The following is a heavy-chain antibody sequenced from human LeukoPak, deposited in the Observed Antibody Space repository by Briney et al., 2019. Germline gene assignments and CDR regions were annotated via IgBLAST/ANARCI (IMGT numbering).Heavy chain of an antibody. CDR3: ARDRFDQYYYGSGSPPYAFDI. Sequence: ASVKVSCKASGGTFSSYAISWVRQAPGQGLEWMGRIIPILGIANYAQKFQGRVTITADKSTSTAYMELSSLRSEDTAVYYCARDRFDQYYYGSGSPPYAFDIWGQGTMVTVSS. V-gene: IGHV1-69*04. CDR2: IIPILGIA. D-gene: IGHD3-10*01. J-gene: IGHJ3*02. CDR1: GGTFSSYA.